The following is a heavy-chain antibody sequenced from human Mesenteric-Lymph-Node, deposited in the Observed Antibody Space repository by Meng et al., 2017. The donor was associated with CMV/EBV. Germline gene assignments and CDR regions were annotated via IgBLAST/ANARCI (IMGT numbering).Heavy chain of an antibody. Sequence: QLQQSDPGLLQSSHALSVTCNISWASISSNNAAVNWIRQSPSRGLEWLGRTYYRSESYNDYAVSVKSRISVNLDTSKNQLSLHLNFVTPEDTAVYYCAYFGDLPPLWWGQGTLVTASS. J-gene: IGHJ4*02. CDR2: TYYRSESYN. V-gene: IGHV6-1*01. CDR1: WASISSNNAA. CDR3: AYFGDLPPLW. D-gene: IGHD3-16*01.